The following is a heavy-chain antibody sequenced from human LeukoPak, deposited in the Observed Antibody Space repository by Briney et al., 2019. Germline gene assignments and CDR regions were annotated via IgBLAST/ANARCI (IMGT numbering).Heavy chain of an antibody. CDR2: IYYSGST. CDR1: GGSISSSSYY. J-gene: IGHJ4*02. D-gene: IGHD3/OR15-3a*01. CDR3: ARHLKGLNFDY. Sequence: SETLSLTCTVSGGSISSSSYYWGWIRQPPGKGLEWIGSIYYSGSTYYNPSLKSRVTISVDTSKNQFSLKLSSVTAADTAVYYCARHLKGLNFDYWGQGTLVTVSS. V-gene: IGHV4-39*01.